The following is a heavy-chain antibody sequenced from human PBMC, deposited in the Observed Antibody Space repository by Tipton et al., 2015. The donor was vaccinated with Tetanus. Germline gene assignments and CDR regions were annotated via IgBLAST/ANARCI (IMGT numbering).Heavy chain of an antibody. D-gene: IGHD3-22*01. CDR2: IYYSGST. J-gene: IGHJ4*02. CDR1: GGSISSGGYY. V-gene: IGHV4-31*03. CDR3: ASGDSSGYLRG. Sequence: TLSLTCTVSGGSISSGGYYWSWIRQHPGKGLEWIGYIYYSGSTYYNPSLKSRVTISVDTSKNQYSLKLSSVTAADTDVYYCASGDSSGYLRGWGQGTLVTVSS.